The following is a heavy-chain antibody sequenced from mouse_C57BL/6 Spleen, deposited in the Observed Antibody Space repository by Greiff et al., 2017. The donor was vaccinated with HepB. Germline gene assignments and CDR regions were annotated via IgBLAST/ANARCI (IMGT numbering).Heavy chain of an antibody. Sequence: QVQLQQSGAELVKPGASVKISCKASGYAFSSYWMNWVKQRPGKGLEWIGQIYPGDGDTNYNGKFKGKATLTAAKSSSTAYMQLSSLTSEDSAVYFCARRPTTNYFDYWGQGTTLTVSS. CDR1: GYAFSSYW. CDR3: ARRPTTNYFDY. CDR2: IYPGDGDT. D-gene: IGHD1-1*01. V-gene: IGHV1-80*01. J-gene: IGHJ2*01.